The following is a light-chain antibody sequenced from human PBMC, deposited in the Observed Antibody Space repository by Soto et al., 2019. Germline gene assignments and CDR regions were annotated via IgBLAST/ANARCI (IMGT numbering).Light chain of an antibody. CDR3: QQFGNSPT. Sequence: EIVLTQSPATLSLSPGERVTLSCGASQSLTNNFLAWYQQRPGLAPGLLIFDASTRASGVPDRFSGSGSGTDFTLTISRLEPEDFAVYYCQQFGNSPTFGGGTKVEFK. J-gene: IGKJ4*01. V-gene: IGKV3D-20*01. CDR2: DAS. CDR1: QSLTNNF.